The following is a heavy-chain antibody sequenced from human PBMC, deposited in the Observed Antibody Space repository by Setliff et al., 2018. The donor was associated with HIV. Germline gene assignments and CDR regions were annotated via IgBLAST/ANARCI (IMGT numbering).Heavy chain of an antibody. V-gene: IGHV4-61*09. J-gene: IGHJ4*02. CDR2: IHITGDT. CDR3: SRDRSDYYYLTAYFDS. Sequence: PSETLSLTCNVSGGSINRGNYDWTWIRQSAVKGLEWIGHIHITGDTDYTPSLKSRVTISLDTARNQLSLELTSVTATDTAVYYCSRDRSDYYYLTAYFDSLGQGTVVTVSS. D-gene: IGHD3-22*01. CDR1: GGSINRGNYD.